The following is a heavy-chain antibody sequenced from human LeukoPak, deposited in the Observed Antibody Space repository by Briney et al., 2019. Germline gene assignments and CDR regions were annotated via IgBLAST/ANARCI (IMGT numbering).Heavy chain of an antibody. D-gene: IGHD2-2*01. CDR2: ISGPSRYI. CDR1: GFTFISYT. Sequence: GGSLRLSCAAAGFTFISYTMNWVRQAPGEGPEWVSSISGPSRYIYYADSVRGRFTISRDNAKNSLYLQMHSLGAEDTAVYYCAGGVPAANTVHYLDVWGNGTTVTVSS. CDR3: AGGVPAANTVHYLDV. J-gene: IGHJ6*03. V-gene: IGHV3-21*01.